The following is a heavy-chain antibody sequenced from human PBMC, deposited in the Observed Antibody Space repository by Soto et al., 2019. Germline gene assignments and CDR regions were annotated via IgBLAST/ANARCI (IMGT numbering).Heavy chain of an antibody. CDR1: GDSVSSNSAA. J-gene: IGHJ6*02. Sequence: PSQTLSLTCAISGDSVSSNSAAWNWIRQSPSRGLEWLGRTYYRSKWYNDYAVSVKSRITTNPDTSKNQFSLRLNSVTPEDTAVYYCARDRKQSYCGGDCYDYYYYGMDVWGQGTTVTVSS. CDR3: ARDRKQSYCGGDCYDYYYYGMDV. CDR2: TYYRSKWYN. D-gene: IGHD2-21*02. V-gene: IGHV6-1*01.